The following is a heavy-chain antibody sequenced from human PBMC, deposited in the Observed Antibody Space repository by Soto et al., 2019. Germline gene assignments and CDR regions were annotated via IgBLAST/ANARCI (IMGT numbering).Heavy chain of an antibody. CDR2: IYPGDSDT. CDR1: GYSFVSSW. D-gene: IGHD5-18*01. Sequence: PGESLKISCKGSGYSFVSSWIAWVRQMPGKGLEWMGSIYPGDSDTTYSPSIQGQVTISADKSSTTVYLQWNTLKASDTAMYYCAKADGYELEYWGQGTQVTVSS. CDR3: AKADGYELEY. J-gene: IGHJ4*02. V-gene: IGHV5-51*01.